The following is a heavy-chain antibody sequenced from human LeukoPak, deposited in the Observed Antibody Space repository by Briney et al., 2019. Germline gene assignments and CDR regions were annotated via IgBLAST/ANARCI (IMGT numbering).Heavy chain of an antibody. CDR3: SNWVEGARPSLDY. Sequence: GGSLRLSCSASGFTFRSYAMAWVRQAPGTGLGWVPAISNSGRNTYYADSVKGRFTISRDNSKNTLYLEMNSLRAEDTAVYYCSNWVEGARPSLDYWGQGTLVTVSS. D-gene: IGHD6-6*01. CDR1: GFTFRSYA. CDR2: ISNSGRNT. J-gene: IGHJ4*02. V-gene: IGHV3-23*01.